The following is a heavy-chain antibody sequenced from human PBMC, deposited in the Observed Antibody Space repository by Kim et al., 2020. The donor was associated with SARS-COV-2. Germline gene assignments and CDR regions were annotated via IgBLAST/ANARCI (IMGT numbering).Heavy chain of an antibody. V-gene: IGHV3-7*04. Sequence: DSMRARFTIPRDNAHNALYLHVTSLRTDDTAMYYCARAVAGRIDAFDLWGQGTMVTVSS. D-gene: IGHD6-19*01. CDR3: ARAVAGRIDAFDL. J-gene: IGHJ3*01.